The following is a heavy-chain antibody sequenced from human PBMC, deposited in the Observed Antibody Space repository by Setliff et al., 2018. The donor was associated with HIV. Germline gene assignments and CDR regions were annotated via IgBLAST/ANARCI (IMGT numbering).Heavy chain of an antibody. Sequence: RLSCAASAFTFGDYWMNWVRQAPGRGLEWVSGIQHDGTTYYADSVKGRFSVSRDMSRNILYLQMHDLTAEDSALYYCARETGQFLLWGPGTLVTVSS. D-gene: IGHD2-21*01. J-gene: IGHJ4*02. V-gene: IGHV3-66*01. CDR1: AFTFGDYW. CDR2: IQHDGTT. CDR3: ARETGQFLL.